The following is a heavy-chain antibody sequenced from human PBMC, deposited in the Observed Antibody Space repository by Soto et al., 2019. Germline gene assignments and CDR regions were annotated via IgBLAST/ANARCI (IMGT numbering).Heavy chain of an antibody. CDR3: ARGLLRVLQWFDP. V-gene: IGHV4-61*01. CDR2: VYYSGST. J-gene: IGHJ5*02. D-gene: IGHD2-15*01. CDR1: GASVNSENYY. Sequence: QVQLQESGPGLVKPSETLSLTCTVSGASVNSENYYWSWIPQPPGKGLEWIGYVYYSGSTNYNPSLKSRATISLDTYKTQFSLKMTSMTSADTAFYSCARGLLRVLQWFDPWGQGTLVTVSS.